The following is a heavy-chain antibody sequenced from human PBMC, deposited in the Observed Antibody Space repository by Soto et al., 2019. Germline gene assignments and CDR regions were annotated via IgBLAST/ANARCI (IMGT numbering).Heavy chain of an antibody. CDR3: ARQWAVAAPLDY. CDR1: GYSFTSYW. Sequence: ESLKIACKGSGYSFTSYWIGVVRQMAGKGLEWRGIIDPGDSDTRYSPSFQGQVTISADKSISTAYLQWSSLTASDTAMYYCARQWAVAAPLDYWGQGTLVPVSS. J-gene: IGHJ4*02. D-gene: IGHD6-19*01. CDR2: IDPGDSDT. V-gene: IGHV5-51*01.